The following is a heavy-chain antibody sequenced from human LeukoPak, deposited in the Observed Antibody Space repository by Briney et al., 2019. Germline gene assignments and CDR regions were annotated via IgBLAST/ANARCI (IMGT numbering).Heavy chain of an antibody. D-gene: IGHD3-22*01. CDR2: INHSGST. Sequence: PSETLSLTCAVYGGSFSGYYWSWIRQPPGKGLEWIGEINHSGSTNYNPSLKSRVTISVDTSKNQFSLKLSSVTAADTAVYYCARCSSGYYGFEPWGQGTLVTVSS. CDR1: GGSFSGYY. J-gene: IGHJ5*02. V-gene: IGHV4-34*01. CDR3: ARCSSGYYGFEP.